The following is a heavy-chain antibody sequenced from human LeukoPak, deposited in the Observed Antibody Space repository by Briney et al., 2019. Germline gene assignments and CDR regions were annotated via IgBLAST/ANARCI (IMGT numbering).Heavy chain of an antibody. V-gene: IGHV3-74*01. CDR1: GFTFSSYW. D-gene: IGHD3-22*01. CDR3: ASPLYYDTRGFYYQVFD. CDR2: INSDGSST. Sequence: QPGGSLRLSCAASGFTFSSYWMHWVRQAPGKGLVWVSRINSDGSSTTYADSVKGRFTISRDNAKNTLYLQMNSLRAEDTAVYYCASPLYYDTRGFYYQVFDWGQGTLVTVSS. J-gene: IGHJ4*02.